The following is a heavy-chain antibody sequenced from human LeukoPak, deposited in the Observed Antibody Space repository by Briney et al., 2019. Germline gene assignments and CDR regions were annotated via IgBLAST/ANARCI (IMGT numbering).Heavy chain of an antibody. V-gene: IGHV4-59*01. Sequence: SETLSLTCTVSGGSISSYYWSWIRQPPGKGLEWIGYIYYSGSTNYNPSLKSRVTISVDTSKNQFSLKLSSVTAADTAVYYCARGQYGSGSYPPGAFDIWGRGTMVTVSS. CDR3: ARGQYGSGSYPPGAFDI. J-gene: IGHJ3*02. CDR2: IYYSGST. D-gene: IGHD3-10*01. CDR1: GGSISSYY.